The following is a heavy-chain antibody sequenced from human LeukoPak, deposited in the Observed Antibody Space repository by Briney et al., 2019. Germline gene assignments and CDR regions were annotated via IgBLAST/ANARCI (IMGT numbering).Heavy chain of an antibody. J-gene: IGHJ3*02. CDR1: GFTFSSYG. CDR3: AKELLWFGELGGDAFDI. D-gene: IGHD3-10*01. CDR2: ISYDGSNK. Sequence: PGGSLRLSCAASGFTFSSYGMHWVRQAPGKGLEWVAVISYDGSNKYYADSVKGRFTISRDNSKNTLYLQMNSLRAEDTAVYYCAKELLWFGELGGDAFDIWGQGTMVTVSS. V-gene: IGHV3-30*18.